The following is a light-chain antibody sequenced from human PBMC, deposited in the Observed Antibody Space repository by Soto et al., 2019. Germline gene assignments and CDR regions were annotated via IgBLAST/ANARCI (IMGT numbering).Light chain of an antibody. Sequence: EIVLTQSPGTLSLSPGERATLSCRASESVSNTYLAWYQQKPGQAPRLLIYGASSSATGIPDRFSGSGSGTDFTITISRLEPEDFAVYYCQQYGSSPRTFGQGTKVEI. J-gene: IGKJ1*01. CDR3: QQYGSSPRT. V-gene: IGKV3-20*01. CDR1: ESVSNTY. CDR2: GAS.